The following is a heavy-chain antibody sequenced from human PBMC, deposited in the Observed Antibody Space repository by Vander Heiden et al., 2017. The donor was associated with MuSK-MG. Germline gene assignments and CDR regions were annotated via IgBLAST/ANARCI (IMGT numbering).Heavy chain of an antibody. D-gene: IGHD6-13*01. CDR3: ARVPSSSFQYFQH. V-gene: IGHV3-30-3*01. CDR1: GFPFSSYA. CDR2: ISYDGSNK. J-gene: IGHJ1*01. Sequence: QVQLVESGGGVVQPGGSLRLSCAASGFPFSSYARHWVRQAPGKGLEWVAVISYDGSNKYYADSVKGRFTISRDNSKNTLYLQMNSLRAEDTAVYYCARVPSSSFQYFQHWGQGTLVTVSS.